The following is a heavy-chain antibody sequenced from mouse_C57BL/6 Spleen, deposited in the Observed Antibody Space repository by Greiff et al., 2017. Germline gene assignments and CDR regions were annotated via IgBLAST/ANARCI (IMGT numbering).Heavy chain of an antibody. J-gene: IGHJ2*01. V-gene: IGHV5-9*01. CDR2: ISGGGGNT. CDR1: GFTFSSYT. D-gene: IGHD1-1*01. Sequence: EVQRVESGGGLVKPGGSLKLSCAASGFTFSSYTMSWVRQTPEKRLEWVATISGGGGNTYYPDSVKGRFTMSRDNATNTLYLQMSSLRSEDTALYYCARLGYYDGSSCLDYWGQGTTLTVSS. CDR3: ARLGYYDGSSCLDY.